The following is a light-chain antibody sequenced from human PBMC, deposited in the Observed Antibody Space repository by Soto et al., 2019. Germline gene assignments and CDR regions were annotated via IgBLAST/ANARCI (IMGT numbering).Light chain of an antibody. CDR2: DAS. J-gene: IGKJ1*01. V-gene: IGKV1-5*01. CDR3: QQYNSYSPG. Sequence: DIQMTQSPSTLSASVVDRVTITCRASQSISSWLAWYQQKPGKAPKLLIYDASSLESGVPSRFSGSGSGTEFTLTISSLQPDDFATYYCQQYNSYSPGFGQGTKVEIK. CDR1: QSISSW.